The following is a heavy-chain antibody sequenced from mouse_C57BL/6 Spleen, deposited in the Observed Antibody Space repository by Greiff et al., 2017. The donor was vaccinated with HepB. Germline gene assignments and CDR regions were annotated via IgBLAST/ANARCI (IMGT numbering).Heavy chain of an antibody. V-gene: IGHV1-39*01. CDR2: INPNYGTT. J-gene: IGHJ4*01. Sequence: VQLKESGPELVKPGASVKISCKASGYSFTDYNMNWVKQSTGKSLEWIGVINPNYGTTSYNQKFKGKATLTVDQSSSTAYMQLNSLTSEDSAVYYCARAITTVVARSYAMDYWGQGTSVTVSS. CDR3: ARAITTVVARSYAMDY. D-gene: IGHD1-1*01. CDR1: GYSFTDYN.